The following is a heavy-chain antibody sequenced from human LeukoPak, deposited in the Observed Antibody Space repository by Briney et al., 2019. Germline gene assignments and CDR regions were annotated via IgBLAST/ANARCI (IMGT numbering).Heavy chain of an antibody. Sequence: PGGSLRLSCAASGFTFSGSALHWVRQASGKGLEWVGRIRSTANGYATAYAASVKGRFTISRDDSKNTAYLQMNSLKPEDTALYYCTKVGTNLGFDSWGQGTLVTVSS. V-gene: IGHV3-73*01. D-gene: IGHD1-26*01. CDR3: TKVGTNLGFDS. J-gene: IGHJ4*02. CDR2: IRSTANGYAT. CDR1: GFTFSGSA.